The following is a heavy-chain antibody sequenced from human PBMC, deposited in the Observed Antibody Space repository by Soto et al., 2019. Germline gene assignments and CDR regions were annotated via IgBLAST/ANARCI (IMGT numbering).Heavy chain of an antibody. Sequence: SETLSLTCTVSGGSISSYYWSWIRQPPGKGLEWIGYIYYSGNTNYNPSLKSRVTISVDTSKNQFSLKLSSVTAADTAVYYCARDQQDDYSMDVWGQGTTVT. V-gene: IGHV4-59*01. CDR3: ARDQQDDYSMDV. CDR1: GGSISSYY. J-gene: IGHJ6*02. CDR2: IYYSGNT. D-gene: IGHD6-13*01.